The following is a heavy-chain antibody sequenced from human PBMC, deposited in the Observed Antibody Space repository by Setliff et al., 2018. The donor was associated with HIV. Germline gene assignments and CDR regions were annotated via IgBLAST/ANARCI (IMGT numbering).Heavy chain of an antibody. D-gene: IGHD3-16*01. CDR3: ARGPRGSPAH. Sequence: SETLSLTCAVFGGSIRSDYWSWIRQPPGKTMEWIGYIYYTGSTTYNASLKSRVTISIASSKKQFSLKLRSATTADTAVYYCARGPRGSPAHWGQGTLVTVSS. J-gene: IGHJ4*02. V-gene: IGHV4-59*01. CDR1: GGSIRSDY. CDR2: IYYTGST.